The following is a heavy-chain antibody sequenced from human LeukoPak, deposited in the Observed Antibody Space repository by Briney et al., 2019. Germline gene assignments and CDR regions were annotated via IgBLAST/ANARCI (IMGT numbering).Heavy chain of an antibody. CDR3: ATQIYDSGGYYDFDL. CDR1: GGSISRSSYY. CDR2: IYHSGST. V-gene: IGHV4-61*05. Sequence: SETLSLTCTASGGSISRSSYYWGWIRQPPGKGLEWIGQIYHSGSTRYNPSLKSRVTLSVDKSKNQFSLELSSVTAADTAVYYCATQIYDSGGYYDFDLWGRGTLVTVSP. J-gene: IGHJ2*01. D-gene: IGHD3-22*01.